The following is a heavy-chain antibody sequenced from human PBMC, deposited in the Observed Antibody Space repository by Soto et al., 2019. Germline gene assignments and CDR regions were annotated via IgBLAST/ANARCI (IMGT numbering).Heavy chain of an antibody. CDR1: GGSISSADYY. V-gene: IGHV4-30-4*01. Sequence: SETLSLTCTVSGGSISSADYYWSWVRQPPGKGLEWIGYIYYSGSTFFNPSLKSRVTISKDTSRNQFSLRLDSVTAADTAVYYCARAIVVTIGGMDVWGQGTTVTVSS. D-gene: IGHD5-12*01. CDR3: ARAIVVTIGGMDV. J-gene: IGHJ6*02. CDR2: IYYSGST.